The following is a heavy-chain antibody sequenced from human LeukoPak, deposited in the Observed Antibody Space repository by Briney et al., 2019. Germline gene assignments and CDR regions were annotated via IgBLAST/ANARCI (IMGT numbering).Heavy chain of an antibody. V-gene: IGHV4-4*02. CDR1: GGSISSNNW. J-gene: IGHJ4*02. D-gene: IGHD1-1*01. CDR3: ARGSTGRTYYFDY. Sequence: PSGTLSLTCAVSGGSISSNNWWGWVRQPPGKGLEWIGYIYYSGSTYYNPSLKSRVTISVDTSKNQFSLKLSSVTAADTAVYYCARGSTGRTYYFDYWGQGTLVTVSS. CDR2: IYYSGST.